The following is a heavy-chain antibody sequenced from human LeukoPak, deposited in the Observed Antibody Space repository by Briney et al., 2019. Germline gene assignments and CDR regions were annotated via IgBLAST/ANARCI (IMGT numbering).Heavy chain of an antibody. CDR3: AKGYTTSYYYYYMDV. D-gene: IGHD3-16*02. V-gene: IGHV3-48*03. Sequence: GGSLRLSCAASGFTFSSYEMNWVRQAPGKGLEWVSYISSSGSTIYYADSVKGRFTISRDNSKNTLYLQMNSLRAEDTAVYYCAKGYTTSYYYYYMDVWGKGTTVTVSS. CDR2: ISSSGSTI. J-gene: IGHJ6*03. CDR1: GFTFSSYE.